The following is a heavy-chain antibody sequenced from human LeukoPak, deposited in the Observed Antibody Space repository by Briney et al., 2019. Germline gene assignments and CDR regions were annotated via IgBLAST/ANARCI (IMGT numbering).Heavy chain of an antibody. Sequence: PGGSLRLSCAASGFTFSSYAMSWVRQAPGKGLEWVSAISGSGGSTYYADSVKGRFTISRDNSKNTLYLQMNSLRAEDTAVYYCAKTYPRYYDFWSGYLGSTTGYYYMDVWGKGTTVTVSS. CDR2: ISGSGGST. J-gene: IGHJ6*03. D-gene: IGHD3-3*01. CDR1: GFTFSSYA. V-gene: IGHV3-23*01. CDR3: AKTYPRYYDFWSGYLGSTTGYYYMDV.